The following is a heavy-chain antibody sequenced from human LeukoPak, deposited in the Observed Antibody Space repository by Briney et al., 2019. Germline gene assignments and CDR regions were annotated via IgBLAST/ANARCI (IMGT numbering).Heavy chain of an antibody. D-gene: IGHD6-6*01. V-gene: IGHV3-11*01. Sequence: GGSLRLSWPASGFTFSDYYMSWIRQAPGKGREWVSYISSSGSTIYYADSVKGRFTISRDNAKNSLYLQMNSLRAEDTAVYYCSREWGAARAIDYWGQGTLVTVSS. CDR2: ISSSGSTI. J-gene: IGHJ4*02. CDR1: GFTFSDYY. CDR3: SREWGAARAIDY.